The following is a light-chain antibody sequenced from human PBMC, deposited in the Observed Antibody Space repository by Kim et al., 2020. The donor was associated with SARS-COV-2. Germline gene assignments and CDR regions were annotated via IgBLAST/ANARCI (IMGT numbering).Light chain of an antibody. J-gene: IGLJ3*02. CDR3: QLWDTSSDHVV. Sequence: APGKTARISCGGDNIGSKAVHWYQQRPGQAPVLVIYDDSDRPSGIPERFSGSNSGNTATLTISRVEAGDEADYYCQLWDTSSDHVVFGGGTQLPS. CDR1: NIGSKA. V-gene: IGLV3-21*03. CDR2: DDS.